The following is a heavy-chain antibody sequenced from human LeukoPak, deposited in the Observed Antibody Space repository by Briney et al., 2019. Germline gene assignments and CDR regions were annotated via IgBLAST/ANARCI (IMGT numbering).Heavy chain of an antibody. J-gene: IGHJ4*02. Sequence: GGSLRLSCAASGFTFSSYWMHWVRQAPGKGLVWVSRINSDGSSTSYADSVKGRFTISRDNAKNTLYLQMNSLRAEDTAVYYCARVRGGYDGGYFDYWGQGTLVTVSS. CDR1: GFTFSSYW. D-gene: IGHD5-12*01. CDR2: INSDGSST. CDR3: ARVRGGYDGGYFDY. V-gene: IGHV3-74*01.